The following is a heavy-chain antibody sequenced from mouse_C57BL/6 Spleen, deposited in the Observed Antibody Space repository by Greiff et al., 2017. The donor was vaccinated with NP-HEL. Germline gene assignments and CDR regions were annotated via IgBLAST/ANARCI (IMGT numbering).Heavy chain of an antibody. J-gene: IGHJ4*01. Sequence: DVQLVESGGGLVKPGGSLKLSCAASGFTFSDYGMHWVRQAPGKGLEWVAYISSGSSTIYYADTVKGRFTISRDNAKNTLFLQMTSLRSEDTAMYYCARAYYDYDEAYYYAMDYWGQGTSVTVSS. D-gene: IGHD2-4*01. CDR2: ISSGSSTI. V-gene: IGHV5-17*01. CDR3: ARAYYDYDEAYYYAMDY. CDR1: GFTFSDYG.